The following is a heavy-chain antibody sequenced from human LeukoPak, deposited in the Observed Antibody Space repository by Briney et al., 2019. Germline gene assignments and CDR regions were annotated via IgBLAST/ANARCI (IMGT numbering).Heavy chain of an antibody. V-gene: IGHV4-34*01. CDR1: GGSFSGYY. CDR3: AREGSSWFRVYYYYYMDV. Sequence: SETLSLTCAVYGGSFSGYYWSWIRQPPGKGLEWIGEINHSGSTNYNPSLKSRVTISVDTSKNQFSLKLSSVTAADTAVYYCAREGSSWFRVYYYYYMDVWGKGTTVTISS. CDR2: INHSGST. J-gene: IGHJ6*03. D-gene: IGHD6-13*01.